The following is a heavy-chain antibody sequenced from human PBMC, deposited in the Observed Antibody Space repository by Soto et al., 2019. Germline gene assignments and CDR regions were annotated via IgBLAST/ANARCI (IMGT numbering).Heavy chain of an antibody. V-gene: IGHV4-34*01. CDR1: DESFSNYY. CDR2: INQSGTT. J-gene: IGHJ4*02. D-gene: IGHD2-15*01. CDR3: AVYCSYGSGSSCTPFDY. Sequence: QVQLQQWGAGLLKPSETLSLTCAVYDESFSNYYWTWIRQPPGKGPEWIGEINQSGTTNYNPSLKSRVTMSVDTTKNQFSLKLRSVTAADTAVYYCAVYCSYGSGSSCTPFDYWGQGILVTVSS.